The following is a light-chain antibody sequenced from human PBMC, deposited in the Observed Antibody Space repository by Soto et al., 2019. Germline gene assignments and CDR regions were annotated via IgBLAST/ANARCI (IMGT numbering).Light chain of an antibody. J-gene: IGKJ2*01. V-gene: IGKV1-39*01. CDR3: QQSYSTPRT. CDR1: QTIGGS. CDR2: TAS. Sequence: DIQMTQSPSSLSASVGDRVTITCRASQTIGGSLNWYQQKPGEAPKLLIYTASTLQSGVPSRFSGSGSGTDFTLTISSLQTEDLAIYYCQQSYSTPRTFGQGTTLEIK.